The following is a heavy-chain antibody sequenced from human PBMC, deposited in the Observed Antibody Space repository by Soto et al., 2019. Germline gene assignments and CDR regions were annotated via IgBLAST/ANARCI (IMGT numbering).Heavy chain of an antibody. CDR1: GFTFSSYE. D-gene: IGHD6-19*01. CDR3: ARPPYSSDWYERRFIDDY. J-gene: IGHJ4*02. V-gene: IGHV3-48*03. Sequence: PGGSLRLSGAASGFTFSSYEMNWVHQAPGKGLEWVSSISSSGTTIHYADSVRGRFTISRDNAKNSLNLQMNSLRVEDTAIYYFARPPYSSDWYERRFIDDYSGQGTLVTVFS. CDR2: ISSSGTTI.